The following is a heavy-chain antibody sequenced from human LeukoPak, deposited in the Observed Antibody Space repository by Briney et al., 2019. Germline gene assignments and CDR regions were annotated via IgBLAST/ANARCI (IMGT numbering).Heavy chain of an antibody. Sequence: SETLSLTCSVSGASIDTYYWSWIRQPAGKGLEWIGHIHTSGSTNYNPSLKSRVTMSVDTSKNQFSLKVNSVTAADSAVYYCAKEGMIRGVIDYWGQGALVTVSS. V-gene: IGHV4-4*07. CDR2: IHTSGST. CDR1: GASIDTYY. D-gene: IGHD3-10*01. J-gene: IGHJ4*02. CDR3: AKEGMIRGVIDY.